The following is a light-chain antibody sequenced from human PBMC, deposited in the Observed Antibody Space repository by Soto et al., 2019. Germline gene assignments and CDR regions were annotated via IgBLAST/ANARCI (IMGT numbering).Light chain of an antibody. CDR1: SSDVGGYNY. J-gene: IGLJ1*01. Sequence: QSALAQPPSASGSPGQSVTISRTGTSSDVGGYNYVSWYQHHPGKAPKLMIYEVSKRPSGVPDRFSGSKSGNTASLTVSGLQAEDEADYYCSSYGGSNNYVFGTGTKVTVL. V-gene: IGLV2-8*01. CDR2: EVS. CDR3: SSYGGSNNYV.